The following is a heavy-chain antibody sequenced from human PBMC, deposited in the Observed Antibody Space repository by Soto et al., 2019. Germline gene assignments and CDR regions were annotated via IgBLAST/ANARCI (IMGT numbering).Heavy chain of an antibody. J-gene: IGHJ2*01. CDR1: GGSISSNTW. D-gene: IGHD2-2*01. Sequence: QVQLQESGPGLVEPSGTLSLTCAVSGGSISSNTWWSWVRQPPGKGLEWVGEIYHSGTTNYNPSFKSRVSNAVDKSKNQVSLKVNAVTSADTAVYYCATGGGYCSTTGCLCWYLDLWGRGTEVSV. CDR2: IYHSGTT. V-gene: IGHV4-4*02. CDR3: ATGGGYCSTTGCLCWYLDL.